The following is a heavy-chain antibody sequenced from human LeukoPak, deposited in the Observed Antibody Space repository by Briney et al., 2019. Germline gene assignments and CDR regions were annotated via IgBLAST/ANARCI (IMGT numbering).Heavy chain of an antibody. Sequence: GASVKVSCRASGYTFTSHGINWVRQAPGQGLEWMGWISPYNGDTNYAQIFQGRVTLTTDTSTTTAFMNLRSLGPDDTAVYYCARGSPGPLDPWGQGTLVTVSS. CDR1: GYTFTSHG. V-gene: IGHV1-18*01. CDR2: ISPYNGDT. J-gene: IGHJ5*02. CDR3: ARGSPGPLDP.